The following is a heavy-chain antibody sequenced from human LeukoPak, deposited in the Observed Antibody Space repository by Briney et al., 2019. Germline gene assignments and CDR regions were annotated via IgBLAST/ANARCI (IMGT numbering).Heavy chain of an antibody. D-gene: IGHD3-16*01. CDR1: GFTVSSNY. CDR3: ARVIGSYGDSAY. V-gene: IGHV3-66*01. Sequence: GGSLRLSCAASGFTVSSNYMSWVRQAPGKGLEWVSVIYSGGGTYYADSLKGRFTISRDNAKNSLYLQMDSLRAEDTAVYYCARVIGSYGDSAYWGQGTLVTVSS. CDR2: IYSGGGT. J-gene: IGHJ4*02.